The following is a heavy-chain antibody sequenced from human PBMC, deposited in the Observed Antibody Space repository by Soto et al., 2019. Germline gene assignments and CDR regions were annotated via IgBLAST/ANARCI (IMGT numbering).Heavy chain of an antibody. J-gene: IGHJ6*02. CDR1: GFTFSNGW. V-gene: IGHV3-15*01. CDR2: IKTNIDGGRI. Sequence: EVQLVESGGGLVKPGGSLTLSCEGSGFTFSNGWMTWVRQAPGKGLEWVGRIKTNIDGGRIDYAAPVKGRFTISRDDSKNTLYLQMNSLKTEDTGVYYCTTNSVTDFYYYGMEVWGLGTTVTVSS. CDR3: TTNSVTDFYYYGMEV.